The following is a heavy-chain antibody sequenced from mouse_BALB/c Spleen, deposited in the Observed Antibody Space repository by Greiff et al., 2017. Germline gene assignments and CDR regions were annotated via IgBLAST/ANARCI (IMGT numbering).Heavy chain of an antibody. D-gene: IGHD2-4*01. CDR2: IWGGGST. J-gene: IGHJ4*01. V-gene: IGHV2-6-5*01. Sequence: VKLMESGPGLVAPSQSLSITCTVSGFSLTDYGVSWIRQPPGKGLEWLGVIWGGGSTYYNSALKSRLSISKDNSKSQVFLKMNSLQTDDTAMYYCAKHADYDVYYYAMDYWGQGTSVTVSS. CDR3: AKHADYDVYYYAMDY. CDR1: GFSLTDYG.